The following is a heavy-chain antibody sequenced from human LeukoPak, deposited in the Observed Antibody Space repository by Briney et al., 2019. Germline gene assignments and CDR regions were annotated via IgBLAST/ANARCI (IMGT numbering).Heavy chain of an antibody. D-gene: IGHD3-9*01. J-gene: IGHJ5*02. V-gene: IGHV4-4*07. CDR3: ARAGRYYDILTGYPSFDP. Sequence: SETLSLTCSISGVSISSYYWSWIRQPAGKGLEWIGRIYTSWSTNYNPSLKSRVTMSVDTSKNQFSLKLSSVTAADTAVYYCARAGRYYDILTGYPSFDPWGQGTLVTVSS. CDR1: GVSISSYY. CDR2: IYTSWST.